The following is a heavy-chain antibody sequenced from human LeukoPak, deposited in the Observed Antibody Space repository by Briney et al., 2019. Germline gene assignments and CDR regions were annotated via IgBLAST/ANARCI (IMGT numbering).Heavy chain of an antibody. CDR2: ISGSGGST. D-gene: IGHD3-10*01. CDR1: GFTFSSYS. V-gene: IGHV3-23*01. CDR3: AKGYGSGNYYGDY. Sequence: GGSLRLSCAAPGFTFSSYSMTWVRQAPGKGLEWVSSISGSGGSTYYADSVKGRFTTSRDNSKNTLYLQMNSLRAEDTAVYYCAKGYGSGNYYGDYWGQGTLVTVSS. J-gene: IGHJ4*02.